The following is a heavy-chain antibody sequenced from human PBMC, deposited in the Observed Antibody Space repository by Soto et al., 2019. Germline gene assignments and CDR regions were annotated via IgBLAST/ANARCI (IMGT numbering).Heavy chain of an antibody. V-gene: IGHV4-59*01. CDR3: AREGRMGTFDY. Sequence: CGSTKYNPSLKSRVTILEDTSKNQFSLKLNSVTAADTAVYYCAREGRMGTFDYWGQGALVTVSP. D-gene: IGHD1-1*01. CDR2: CGST. J-gene: IGHJ4*02.